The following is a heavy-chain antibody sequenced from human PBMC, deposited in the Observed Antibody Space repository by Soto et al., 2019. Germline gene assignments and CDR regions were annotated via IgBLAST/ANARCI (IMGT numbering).Heavy chain of an antibody. D-gene: IGHD6-13*01. J-gene: IGHJ6*02. CDR3: AKVEQQLVRYYYYGMDV. V-gene: IGHV3-23*01. CDR1: GFTFSRYA. Sequence: GSLGLSCAASGFTFSRYAMSWVRQAPGKGLEWVSAISGSGGSTYYADSVKGRFTISRDNSKNTLYLQMNSLRAEDTAVYYCAKVEQQLVRYYYYGMDVWGQRTTVTVSS. CDR2: ISGSGGST.